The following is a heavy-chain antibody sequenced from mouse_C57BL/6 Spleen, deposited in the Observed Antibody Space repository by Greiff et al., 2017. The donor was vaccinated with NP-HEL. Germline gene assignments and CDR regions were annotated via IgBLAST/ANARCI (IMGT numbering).Heavy chain of an antibody. CDR1: GYTFTDYE. D-gene: IGHD2-4*01. Sequence: QVQLQQSGAELVRPGASVTLSCKASGYTFTDYEMHWVKQTPVHGLEWIGAIDPETGGTAYNQKFKGKAILTADKSSSTAYMELRSLTSEDSAVYYCTRRRDDYGGYFDVWGTGTTVTVSS. V-gene: IGHV1-15*01. CDR2: IDPETGGT. J-gene: IGHJ1*03. CDR3: TRRRDDYGGYFDV.